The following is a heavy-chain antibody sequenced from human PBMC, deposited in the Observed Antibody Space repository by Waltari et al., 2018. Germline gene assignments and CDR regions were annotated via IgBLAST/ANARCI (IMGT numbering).Heavy chain of an antibody. Sequence: QVYLLVSGVVWFLPGSSLRLFSAAPGFTSCSSGLTWVRQTPGRGLEWVAVISSDGSRKSYADSVKGRFSISRDNSKNSLSLEMNSLRPEDTAVYYCASCTGGNCYYYGFDVWGQGTTVTVSS. CDR1: GFTSCSSG. CDR2: ISSDGSRK. J-gene: IGHJ6*02. D-gene: IGHD2-8*02. CDR3: ASCTGGNCYYYGFDV. V-gene: IGHV3-30*03.